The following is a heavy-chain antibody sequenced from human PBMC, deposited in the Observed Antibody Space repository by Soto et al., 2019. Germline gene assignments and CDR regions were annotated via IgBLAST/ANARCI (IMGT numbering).Heavy chain of an antibody. D-gene: IGHD3-10*02. CDR1: GFTFSDYY. Sequence: PGGSLRLSCAASGFTFSDYYMSWIRQAPGKGLEWVSYISPSGGTIYYADSVKGRFTLSRDNAKNSLYLQMNSLRAEDTAVYHCVRVGYAYVNDTWGHGPLVAVSS. CDR3: VRVGYAYVNDT. J-gene: IGHJ5*01. CDR2: ISPSGGTI. V-gene: IGHV3-11*01.